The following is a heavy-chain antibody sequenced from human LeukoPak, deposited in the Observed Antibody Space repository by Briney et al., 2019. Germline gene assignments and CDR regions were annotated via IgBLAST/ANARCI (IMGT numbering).Heavy chain of an antibody. J-gene: IGHJ3*02. CDR2: IKQDGSEE. Sequence: GGSLRLSCAVSGVNFSSYWMSWVRQAPGKGLEWVANIKQDGSEEYYVDSVKGRFTISTDNAKNSLYLQMNSLRAEDTAVYYCARDLRWLRGHDAFDIWGQGTMVTVSS. CDR1: GVNFSSYW. CDR3: ARDLRWLRGHDAFDI. D-gene: IGHD5-24*01. V-gene: IGHV3-7*01.